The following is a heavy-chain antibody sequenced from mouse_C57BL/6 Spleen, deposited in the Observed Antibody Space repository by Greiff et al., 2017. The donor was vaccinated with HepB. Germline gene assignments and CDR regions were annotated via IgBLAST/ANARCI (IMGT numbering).Heavy chain of an antibody. CDR1: GYTFTSYW. CDR3: ARSNYYDYEGAMDY. CDR2: IYPGSGST. Sequence: VQLQQPGAELVKPGASVKMSCKASGYTFTSYWITWVKQRPGQGLEWIGDIYPGSGSTNYNEKFKSKATLTVDTSSSTAYMQISSLTSEDTAVYYCARSNYYDYEGAMDYWGQGTSVTVSS. V-gene: IGHV1-55*01. J-gene: IGHJ4*01. D-gene: IGHD2-4*01.